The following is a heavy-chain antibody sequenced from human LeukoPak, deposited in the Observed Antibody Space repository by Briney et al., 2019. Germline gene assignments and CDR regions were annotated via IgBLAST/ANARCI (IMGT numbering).Heavy chain of an antibody. CDR1: GFTFSSFA. Sequence: PGGSLRLSCAASGFTFSSFAMSWVRQAPGKGLEWVSSISGSGGNTYYADSVKGRFTISRDNSQNTLYLQMNSLRAEDTAVYYCAKDWTGTKPFDHWGRGTLVTVSS. CDR3: AKDWTGTKPFDH. CDR2: ISGSGGNT. D-gene: IGHD3/OR15-3a*01. V-gene: IGHV3-23*01. J-gene: IGHJ2*01.